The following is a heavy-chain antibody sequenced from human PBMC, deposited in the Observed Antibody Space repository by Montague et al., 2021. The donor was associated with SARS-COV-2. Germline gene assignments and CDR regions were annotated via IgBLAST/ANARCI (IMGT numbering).Heavy chain of an antibody. J-gene: IGHJ4*02. V-gene: IGHV6-1*01. CDR2: TYYKSEWHT. CDR3: ASGWTLFD. Sequence: CAISGDSVSSTAAAWNWNRQSPSRRLEWLGRTYYKSEWHTDYAVSVEGRFAIDADTSKNQFSLQLHSVTPEDSAVYYCASGWTLFDWGQGTLVTVSS. CDR1: GDSVSSTAAA. D-gene: IGHD6-19*01.